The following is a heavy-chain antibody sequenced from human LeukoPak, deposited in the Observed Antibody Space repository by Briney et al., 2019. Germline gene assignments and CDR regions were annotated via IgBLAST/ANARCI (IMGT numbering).Heavy chain of an antibody. J-gene: IGHJ4*02. CDR3: ARESTEERPGC. Sequence: GGSLRLSCAASGFTLSDYWMSWVRQAPGKGLERVANMNQDGGDKNYVDSVRGRFTISRDDATNSVHLQMNSLRAEDTAVYYCARESTEERPGCWGQGTLVTVSS. V-gene: IGHV3-7*01. CDR1: GFTLSDYW. CDR2: MNQDGGDK. D-gene: IGHD1-1*01.